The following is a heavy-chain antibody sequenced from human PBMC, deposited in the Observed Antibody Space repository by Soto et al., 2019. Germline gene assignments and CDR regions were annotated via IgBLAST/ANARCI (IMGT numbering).Heavy chain of an antibody. V-gene: IGHV1-2*04. D-gene: IGHD2-2*02. CDR1: GYTFTGYY. J-gene: IGHJ6*02. CDR3: AREGGYCSSTSCYSYYGMDV. Sequence: ASVKVSCKASGYTFTGYYMHWVRQAPGQGLEWMGWINPNSGGTNYAQKFQGWVTMTRDTSISTAYMELSRLRSDDTAVYYCAREGGYCSSTSCYSYYGMDVWGQGTTVTVSS. CDR2: INPNSGGT.